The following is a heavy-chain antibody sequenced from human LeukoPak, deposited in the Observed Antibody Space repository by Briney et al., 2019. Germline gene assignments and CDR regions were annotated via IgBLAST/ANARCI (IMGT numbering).Heavy chain of an antibody. CDR1: GFTFSSYA. CDR3: ARDQAINNWFDP. Sequence: GGSLRLSCAASGFTFSSYAMSWVRQAPGKGLEWVSAISGSGGSTYYADSVKGRFTISRDNSKNTLYLQMNSLRAEDTAVYYCARDQAINNWFDPWGQGTLVTVSS. J-gene: IGHJ5*02. V-gene: IGHV3-23*01. CDR2: ISGSGGST.